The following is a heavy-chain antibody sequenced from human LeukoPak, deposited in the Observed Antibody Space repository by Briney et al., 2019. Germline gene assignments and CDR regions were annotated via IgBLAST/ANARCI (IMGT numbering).Heavy chain of an antibody. D-gene: IGHD6-19*01. V-gene: IGHV3-30*02. Sequence: GGSLRLSCAAPGFTFSSFAMSWVRQAPGKGLEWVAFIRYGGSNKYYADSVKGRFTISRDNSKNTLYLQMNSLRAEDTAVYYCAKDLITETDSSGWPAGFDYWGQGTLVSVSS. CDR2: IRYGGSNK. CDR1: GFTFSSFA. CDR3: AKDLITETDSSGWPAGFDY. J-gene: IGHJ4*02.